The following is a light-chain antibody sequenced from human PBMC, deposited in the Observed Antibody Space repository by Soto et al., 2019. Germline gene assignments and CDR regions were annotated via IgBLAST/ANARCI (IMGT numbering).Light chain of an antibody. V-gene: IGKV1-33*01. Sequence: DIQMTQSPSSLSASVGDRVTITCQASRDISNYLNWYQQKPGKAPKLLIYGASNLETGVPSRFSGSGSGTDFTFTISSLQPEDIATYYCQQYDNLPITFGPGTKVDIK. CDR3: QQYDNLPIT. CDR1: RDISNY. J-gene: IGKJ3*01. CDR2: GAS.